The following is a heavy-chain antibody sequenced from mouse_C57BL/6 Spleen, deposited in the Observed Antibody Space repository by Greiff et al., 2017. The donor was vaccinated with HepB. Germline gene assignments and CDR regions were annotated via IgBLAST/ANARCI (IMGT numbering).Heavy chain of an antibody. CDR3: ASGPGVLITTNY. Sequence: EVQLQQSGPELVKPGASVKMSCKASGYTFTDYNMHWVKQSHGKSLEWIGYINPNNGGTSYNQKFKGKATLTVNKSSSTAYMELRSLTSEDSAVYYCASGPGVLITTNYWGQGTTLTVSS. CDR1: GYTFTDYN. V-gene: IGHV1-22*01. D-gene: IGHD1-1*01. J-gene: IGHJ2*01. CDR2: INPNNGGT.